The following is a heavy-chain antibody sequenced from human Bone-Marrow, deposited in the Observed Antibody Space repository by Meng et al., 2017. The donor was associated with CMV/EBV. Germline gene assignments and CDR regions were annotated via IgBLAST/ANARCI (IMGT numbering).Heavy chain of an antibody. D-gene: IGHD2-2*01. CDR2: IYYSGST. J-gene: IGHJ4*02. CDR1: GGSISSYY. CDR3: ARLSGEAAMPFDY. V-gene: IGHV4-59*01. Sequence: SETLSLTCTVSGGSISSYYRSWTRQPPGKGLEWIGYIYYSGSTNYNPSLKSRVTISVDTSKNQFSLKLSSVTAADTAVYYCARLSGEAAMPFDYWGQGTLVTVS.